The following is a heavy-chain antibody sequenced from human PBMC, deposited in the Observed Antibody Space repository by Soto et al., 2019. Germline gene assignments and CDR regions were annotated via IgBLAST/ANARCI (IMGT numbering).Heavy chain of an antibody. Sequence: WGSLRLSCAASGFTFSSYAMHWVRQAPGQGLEWVAVISYYVSNKYYADSVQGRFTISRDDSKNTLYLQMNSLRAEDTAVYYCGRDTFPSVDIVATTDALDIGGQGTMV. CDR1: GFTFSSYA. V-gene: IGHV3-30-3*01. J-gene: IGHJ3*02. CDR3: GRDTFPSVDIVATTDALDI. CDR2: ISYYVSNK. D-gene: IGHD5-12*01.